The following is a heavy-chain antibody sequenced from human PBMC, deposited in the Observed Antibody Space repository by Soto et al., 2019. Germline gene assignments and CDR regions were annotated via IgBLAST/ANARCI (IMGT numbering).Heavy chain of an antibody. J-gene: IGHJ6*02. V-gene: IGHV1-2*04. Sequence: AASVKVSCKASGYTFTGYYMHWVRQAPGQGLEWMGWINPNSGGTNYAQKFQGWVTMTRDTSISTAYMELSRLRSDDTAVYYCARAGREYSNYLSYYYGMDVWGQGTTVTVSS. CDR2: INPNSGGT. CDR3: ARAGREYSNYLSYYYGMDV. CDR1: GYTFTGYY. D-gene: IGHD4-4*01.